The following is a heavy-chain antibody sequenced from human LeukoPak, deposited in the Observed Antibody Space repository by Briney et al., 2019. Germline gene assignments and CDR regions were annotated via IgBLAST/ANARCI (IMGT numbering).Heavy chain of an antibody. D-gene: IGHD3-3*01. V-gene: IGHV4-4*07. J-gene: IGHJ3*02. CDR2: IYTSGST. CDR3: ARTYYEDDAFDI. CDR1: GGSLSSYY. Sequence: SETLSLTRTVSGGSLSSYYWSWLRPPAGKGLEWIGRIYTSGSTNYNPFLKRRVAMSVDTSKNQFSLKLSSVTAADTAVYYCARTYYEDDAFDIWGQGTMVTVSS.